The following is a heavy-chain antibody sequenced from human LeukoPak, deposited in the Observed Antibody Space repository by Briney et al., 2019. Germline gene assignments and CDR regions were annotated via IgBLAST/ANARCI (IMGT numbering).Heavy chain of an antibody. V-gene: IGHV1-18*01. J-gene: IGHJ6*02. CDR1: GYTFTSYG. Sequence: ASVKVSCKASGYTFTSYGISWVRQAPGQGLEWMGWVSAYNGNTNYAQKLQGGVTMTTDTSTSTTYMELRSLRSDDTAVYYCARDQVVVVPAAIDEYYYYGMDVWGQGTTVTVSS. CDR3: ARDQVVVVPAAIDEYYYYGMDV. CDR2: VSAYNGNT. D-gene: IGHD2-2*02.